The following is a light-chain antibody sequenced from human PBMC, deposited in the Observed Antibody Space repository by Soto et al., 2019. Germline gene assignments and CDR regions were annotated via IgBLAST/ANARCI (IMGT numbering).Light chain of an antibody. CDR1: ISNIGSNT. CDR2: INN. Sequence: QGLPTQAPSASGTPGQRFPISCSGSISNIGSNTVNWFQHLPGTAPKLLIYINNQRPSGVPDRFSGSKYGTSAYLAISGLQSEDEADYYCAAWDDSLNGYVFGTGTKVTVL. V-gene: IGLV1-44*01. J-gene: IGLJ1*01. CDR3: AAWDDSLNGYV.